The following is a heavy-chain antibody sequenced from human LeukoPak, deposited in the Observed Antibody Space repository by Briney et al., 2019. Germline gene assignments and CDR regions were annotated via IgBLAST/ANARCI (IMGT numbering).Heavy chain of an antibody. Sequence: GGSLRLSCAASGFTFSSYAMSWVRQAPGKGLEWVSAISGSGGSTYYADSVKGRFTISRDNSKNTLYLQMNSLRAEDTAVYYCAKEPLQAPYGNYVFDYWGQGTLVTVSS. J-gene: IGHJ4*02. CDR2: ISGSGGST. V-gene: IGHV3-23*01. D-gene: IGHD4-11*01. CDR1: GFTFSSYA. CDR3: AKEPLQAPYGNYVFDY.